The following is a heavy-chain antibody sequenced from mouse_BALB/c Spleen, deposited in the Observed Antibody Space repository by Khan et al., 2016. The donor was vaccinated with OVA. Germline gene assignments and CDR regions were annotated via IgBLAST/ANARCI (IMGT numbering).Heavy chain of an antibody. CDR1: GYSITSDYA. Sequence: VQLQQSGPGLVKPSQSLSLTCTVTGYSITSDYAWNWIRQFPGNKLEWMGFISYSGNTKYNPPLKSRFSITRDTSNNQFFLQLNSLTTEDTATYYCARVCGRDFDYWGQGTSLTVSS. J-gene: IGHJ2*02. D-gene: IGHD4-1*01. V-gene: IGHV3-2*02. CDR2: ISYSGNT. CDR3: ARVCGRDFDY.